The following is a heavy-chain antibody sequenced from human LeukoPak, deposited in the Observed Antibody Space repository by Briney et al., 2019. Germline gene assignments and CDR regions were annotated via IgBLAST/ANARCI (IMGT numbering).Heavy chain of an antibody. J-gene: IGHJ5*02. V-gene: IGHV1-8*01. CDR2: MNPNSGNT. CDR3: ARMTTEELDP. Sequence: GASVKVSCKSSGYTFTTYYIHWVRQAPGQGLEWMGWMNPNSGNTGYAQKFQGRVTITRNTSISTAYMELSSLRSEDTAVYYCARMTTEELDPWGQGTLVTVSS. CDR1: GYTFTTYY. D-gene: IGHD4-11*01.